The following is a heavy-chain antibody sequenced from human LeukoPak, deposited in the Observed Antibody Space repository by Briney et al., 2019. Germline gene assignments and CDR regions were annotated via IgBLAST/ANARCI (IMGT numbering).Heavy chain of an antibody. D-gene: IGHD3-22*01. CDR1: GFTFSNYG. CDR3: AREGIYSDSNGYYRPLDY. J-gene: IGHJ4*02. V-gene: IGHV3-23*01. Sequence: GGSLRLSCAASGFTFSNYGMSWVRQAPGKGLEWVSAISGSGDTTYYADSVKGRFTISRDNSKNTLYLQLNSLRAADTAVYYCAREGIYSDSNGYYRPLDYWGQGTLVTVSS. CDR2: ISGSGDTT.